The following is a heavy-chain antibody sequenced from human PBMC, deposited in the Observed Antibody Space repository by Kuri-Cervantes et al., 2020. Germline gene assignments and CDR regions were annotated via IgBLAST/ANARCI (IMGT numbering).Heavy chain of an antibody. CDR3: ARRGIVATIKDAFDI. D-gene: IGHD5-12*01. Sequence: GESLKISCQGSGYSFSTYWIGWVRQMPGKGLEWMGIIYPGDSDIRYSLSFQGQVTISADKSISTAYLQWSSLKASDTAMYYCARRGIVATIKDAFDIWGQGTMVTVSS. CDR2: IYPGDSDI. CDR1: GYSFSTYW. V-gene: IGHV5-51*01. J-gene: IGHJ3*02.